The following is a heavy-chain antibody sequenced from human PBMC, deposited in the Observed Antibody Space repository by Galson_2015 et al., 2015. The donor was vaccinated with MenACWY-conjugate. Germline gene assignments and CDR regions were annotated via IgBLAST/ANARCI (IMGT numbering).Heavy chain of an antibody. Sequence: SVKVSCKVSGYTLTELSMHWVRQAPGKGLEWMGGFDPEDGETIYAQKFQGRVTMTEDTSTDTAYMELSSLRSEDTAVYYCATATYYYGSGSYYNGREFDYWGQGTLVTVSS. CDR1: GYTLTELS. J-gene: IGHJ4*02. CDR2: FDPEDGET. V-gene: IGHV1-24*01. CDR3: ATATYYYGSGSYYNGREFDY. D-gene: IGHD3-10*01.